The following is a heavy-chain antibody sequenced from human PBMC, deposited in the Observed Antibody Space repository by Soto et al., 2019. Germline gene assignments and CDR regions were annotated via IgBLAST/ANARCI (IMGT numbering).Heavy chain of an antibody. CDR3: VRGLRWRDLDY. D-gene: IGHD2-15*01. Sequence: DAVKVSGNASGDTVTYYYITWVRQAPGQGLEWMGWINPSSGCTNYAQKFQGRVTMTRETSLSTAYMDLSSLRSDDTAVYYCVRGLRWRDLDYSVQRAPDTDTS. CDR1: GDTVTYYY. CDR2: INPSSGCT. J-gene: IGHJ4*02. V-gene: IGHV1-2*02.